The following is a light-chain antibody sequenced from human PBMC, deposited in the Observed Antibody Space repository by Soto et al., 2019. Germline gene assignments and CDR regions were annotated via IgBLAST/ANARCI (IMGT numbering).Light chain of an antibody. J-gene: IGKJ1*01. CDR3: MQTKQLPVT. V-gene: IGKV2D-29*01. CDR2: EVS. CDR1: QSPLHSDGKTH. Sequence: DIVLTQTPLSLSVTPGQPASMSCKTSQSPLHSDGKTHLYWYLQRPGQPPQLLMFEVSNRVSGVPDRFSGSGSGTDFTLKISRVEAEDVGVYYCMQTKQLPVTFGQGTKVDIK.